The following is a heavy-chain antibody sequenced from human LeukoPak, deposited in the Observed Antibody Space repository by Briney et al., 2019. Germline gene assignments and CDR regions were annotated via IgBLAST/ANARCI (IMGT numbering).Heavy chain of an antibody. J-gene: IGHJ6*03. CDR2: ISGSGGTT. V-gene: IGHV3-23*01. Sequence: CVSSISGSGGTTSYAASGKGGLTISRDNSKNTLYLQMNSLRAEDTAVYYCAKRQGYMDVWGKGTTVTVSS. CDR3: AKRQGYMDV.